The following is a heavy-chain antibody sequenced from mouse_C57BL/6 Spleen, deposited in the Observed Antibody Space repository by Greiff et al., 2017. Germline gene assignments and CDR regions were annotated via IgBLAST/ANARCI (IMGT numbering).Heavy chain of an antibody. Sequence: VMLVESGAELVRPGTSVKMSCKASGYTFTNYWIGWAKQRPGHGLEWIGDIYPGGGYTNYNEKFKGKATLTADKSSSTAYMQFSSLTSEDSAIYYCARSTAQATYFDYWGQGTTLTVSS. D-gene: IGHD3-2*02. CDR1: GYTFTNYW. J-gene: IGHJ2*01. CDR3: ARSTAQATYFDY. CDR2: IYPGGGYT. V-gene: IGHV1-63*01.